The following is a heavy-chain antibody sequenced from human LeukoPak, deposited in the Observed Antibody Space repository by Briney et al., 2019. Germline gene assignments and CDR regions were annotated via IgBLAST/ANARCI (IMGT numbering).Heavy chain of an antibody. J-gene: IGHJ5*02. CDR2: INHSGST. V-gene: IGHV4-30-2*01. D-gene: IGHD6-13*01. CDR1: GGSISSGGYS. CDR3: ARVAYSSSTNWFDP. Sequence: PSATLSLTCAVSGGSISSGGYSWSWIRQPPGKGLEWIGEINHSGSTNYNPSLKSRVTISVDTSKNQFSLKLSSVTAADTAVYYCARVAYSSSTNWFDPWGQGTLVTVYS.